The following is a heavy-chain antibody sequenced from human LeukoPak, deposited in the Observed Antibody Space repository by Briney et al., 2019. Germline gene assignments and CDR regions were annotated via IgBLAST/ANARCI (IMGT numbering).Heavy chain of an antibody. CDR2: INPNSGGT. V-gene: IGHV1-2*02. CDR3: ARSDHYDILTPGEY. J-gene: IGHJ4*02. D-gene: IGHD3-9*01. CDR1: GYTFTGYY. Sequence: ASVKVSCKASGYTFTGYYMHWVRQAPGQGLEWMGWINPNSGGTNYAQKFQGRVTMTRDTSISTAYMELSRLRSDDTAVYYCARSDHYDILTPGEYWGQGTLVTVSS.